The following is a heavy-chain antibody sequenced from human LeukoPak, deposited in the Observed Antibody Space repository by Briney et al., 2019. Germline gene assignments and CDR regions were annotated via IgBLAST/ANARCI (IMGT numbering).Heavy chain of an antibody. V-gene: IGHV3-30*02. CDR2: IRYDGSNK. Sequence: EGSLGLSCAASGFTFSSYGMHWVRQAPGKGLEWVTFIRYDGSNKYYAESVKGRFTISRDNSKNTLYLQMNSLRAEDTAVYYCAKEGGSYYTGSYYFDYWGQGTLVTVSS. CDR1: GFTFSSYG. J-gene: IGHJ4*02. D-gene: IGHD1-26*01. CDR3: AKEGGSYYTGSYYFDY.